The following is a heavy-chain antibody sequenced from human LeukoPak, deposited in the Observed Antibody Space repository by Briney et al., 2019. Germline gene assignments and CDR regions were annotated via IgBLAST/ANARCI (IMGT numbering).Heavy chain of an antibody. CDR1: GFTFSSYA. CDR2: ISYDGSNK. CDR3: ARDRQQWHYFDY. Sequence: GGSLRLSRAASGFTFSSYAMHWVRQAPGKGLEWVAVISYDGSNKYYADSVKGRFTISRDNSKNTLYLQMNSLRAEDTAVYYCARDRQQWHYFDYWGQGTLVTVSS. V-gene: IGHV3-30*04. D-gene: IGHD6-19*01. J-gene: IGHJ4*02.